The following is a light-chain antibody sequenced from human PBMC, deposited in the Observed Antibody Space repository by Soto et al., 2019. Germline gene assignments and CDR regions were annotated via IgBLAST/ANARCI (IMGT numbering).Light chain of an antibody. J-gene: IGKJ2*01. Sequence: DIQMTQSPSSLPASVGDRVTLTCRASQNSNNYLNCYQQNVGKAPELLIYTASSWQSGVPSRFTGGGSGTDFTITISSLQPEDFATYFCQQSYSTPITFGQGTKLEIK. CDR2: TAS. V-gene: IGKV1-39*01. CDR1: QNSNNY. CDR3: QQSYSTPIT.